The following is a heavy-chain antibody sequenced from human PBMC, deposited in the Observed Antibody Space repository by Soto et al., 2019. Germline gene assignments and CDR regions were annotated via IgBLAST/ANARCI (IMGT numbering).Heavy chain of an antibody. CDR2: ISAYNGNT. Sequence: QVQLVQSGAEVKKPGASVKVSCKASGYTFTSYGISWVRQAPGQGLEWMGWISAYNGNTNYAQKLQGRVTMTTDTSTSTAYMELRSLRSDDTAVYYCARALRYCISTSCPRNYYGMDVWGQGTTVTVSS. CDR1: GYTFTSYG. J-gene: IGHJ6*02. D-gene: IGHD2-2*01. V-gene: IGHV1-18*01. CDR3: ARALRYCISTSCPRNYYGMDV.